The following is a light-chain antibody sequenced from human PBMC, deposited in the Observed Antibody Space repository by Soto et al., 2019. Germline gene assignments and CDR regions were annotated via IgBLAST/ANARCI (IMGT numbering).Light chain of an antibody. CDR1: QSISSW. J-gene: IGKJ1*01. V-gene: IGKV1-5*01. CDR3: QQYNSYSSWT. CDR2: DDS. Sequence: GDRFTITCRASQSISSWLAWYQQKPGKAPKCLIYDDSNLESAVPSRFSGSGSGTEFTLTISSLQPDDFATYYCQQYNSYSSWTFGQGTKVDI.